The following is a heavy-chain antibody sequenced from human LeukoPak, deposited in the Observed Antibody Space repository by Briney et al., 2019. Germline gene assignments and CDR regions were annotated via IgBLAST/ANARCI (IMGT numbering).Heavy chain of an antibody. Sequence: GGSLRLSCAASGFSVSSNYMSWVRQAPGRGLEWVSAISGSGDKIYYADSVKGRLTISRDNSKNTLFLQMNSLRAEDTALYYCGRYSSNSCYRFDPWGQGTLVTVSS. D-gene: IGHD2-2*01. J-gene: IGHJ5*02. CDR2: ISGSGDKI. CDR3: GRYSSNSCYRFDP. V-gene: IGHV3-23*01. CDR1: GFSVSSNY.